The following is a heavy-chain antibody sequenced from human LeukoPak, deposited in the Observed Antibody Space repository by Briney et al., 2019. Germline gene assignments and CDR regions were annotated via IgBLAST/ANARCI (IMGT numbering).Heavy chain of an antibody. CDR2: ISSSSSTI. CDR1: GFTFSSYS. J-gene: IGHJ4*02. V-gene: IGHV3-48*01. D-gene: IGHD6-13*01. Sequence: GGSLRLSCAASGFTFSSYSMNWVRQAPGKGLEWVSYISSSSSTIYYADSVKGRFTISRDNSKNTLYLQMNSLRAEDTAVYYCARDLGSSSWSPIYWGQGTLVTVSS. CDR3: ARDLGSSSWSPIY.